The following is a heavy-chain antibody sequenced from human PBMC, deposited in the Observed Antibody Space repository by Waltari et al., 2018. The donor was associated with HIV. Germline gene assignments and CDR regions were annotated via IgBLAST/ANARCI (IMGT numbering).Heavy chain of an antibody. CDR2: ISWNSGDI. V-gene: IGHV3-9*01. J-gene: IGHJ6*02. D-gene: IGHD3-3*01. CDR1: GLTFDAYS. CDR3: VKDGASTIFGVLNGMDV. Sequence: EVQLVESGGGSVQPGRSLRLSCTASGLTFDAYSMHWVRQPPGKGLEWVSGISWNSGDIAYADSVKGRFTISRDNTKNSLFLQMNSVRVEDTALYYCVKDGASTIFGVLNGMDVWGQGTTITVSS.